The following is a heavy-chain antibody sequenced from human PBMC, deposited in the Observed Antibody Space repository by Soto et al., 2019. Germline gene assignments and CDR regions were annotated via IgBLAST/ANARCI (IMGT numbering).Heavy chain of an antibody. CDR1: GFTFNTYA. J-gene: IGHJ6*02. V-gene: IGHV3-23*01. CDR2: ISGSGATT. CDR3: GTDMRHGGSCYSFLCECDGMDV. Sequence: EVQLLESGGGLVQPGGSLRLSCAASGFTFNTYAMSWVRQAPGKGLEWVSAISGSGATTYYADSVKGRFTISRDNSNHSMYLQLTRQRAEDTALYYCGTDMRHGGSCYSFLCECDGMDVWGQETTVTFS. D-gene: IGHD2-15*01.